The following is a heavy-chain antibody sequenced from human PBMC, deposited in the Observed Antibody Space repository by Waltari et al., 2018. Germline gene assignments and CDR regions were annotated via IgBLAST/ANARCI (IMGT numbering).Heavy chain of an antibody. V-gene: IGHV1-18*01. CDR2: ISTNNGNR. J-gene: IGHJ4*03. D-gene: IGHD6-6*01. Sequence: QAQLVQSGPEVKKPGASVRVSCKASGYTFSSYGITWVRQAPGQGLEWLGWISTNNGNRNDSQKLQGRVSMTTDTYTTTAYLDMRSLRSDDTAIYYCVRGGPWRLVQGNAFDYWGQGTLLTVSS. CDR1: GYTFSSYG. CDR3: VRGGPWRLVQGNAFDY.